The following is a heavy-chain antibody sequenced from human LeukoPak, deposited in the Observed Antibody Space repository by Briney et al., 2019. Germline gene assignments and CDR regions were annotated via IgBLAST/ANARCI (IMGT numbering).Heavy chain of an antibody. CDR2: MSYHEVRT. D-gene: IGHD4-23*01. V-gene: IGHV3-30*18. CDR1: GFPFSLYG. CDR3: ANKFPGNDDFFDS. J-gene: IGHJ4*02. Sequence: GGSLRLSCAASGFPFSLYGMFWVRQAPGKGLEWVAYMSYHEVRTYYGDSVRGRFTISRDNSENTLSLQMDSLRPEDTAIYYCANKFPGNDDFFDSWGPGTLVTVSS.